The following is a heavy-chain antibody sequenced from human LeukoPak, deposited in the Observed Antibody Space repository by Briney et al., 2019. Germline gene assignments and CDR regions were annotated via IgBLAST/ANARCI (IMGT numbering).Heavy chain of an antibody. Sequence: GGSLRLSCAASGFTFSSYYMSWVRQAPGRGLEWVATIKTDGTEKYYVDSVKGRFTISRDSAENPLYLQMNNLRAEDTAVYYCARDRSGTYLGDAFDIWGQGTMVTVSS. CDR3: ARDRSGTYLGDAFDI. J-gene: IGHJ3*02. V-gene: IGHV3-7*01. D-gene: IGHD1-26*01. CDR2: IKTDGTEK. CDR1: GFTFSSYY.